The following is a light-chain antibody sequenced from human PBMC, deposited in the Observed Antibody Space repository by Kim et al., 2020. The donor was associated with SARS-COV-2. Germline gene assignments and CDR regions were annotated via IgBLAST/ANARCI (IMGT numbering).Light chain of an antibody. CDR3: QVLSGRPLT. Sequence: EVVLTQSPTTLSLSPGERATLSCRASQNINNFLAWYQQKPAQSPRLLIYDAYNRATGIPARVSGSGSETDFTLTISSLEPEDSAVYYCQVLSGRPLTFGGGTKVDIK. J-gene: IGKJ4*01. CDR2: DAY. CDR1: QNINNF. V-gene: IGKV3-11*01.